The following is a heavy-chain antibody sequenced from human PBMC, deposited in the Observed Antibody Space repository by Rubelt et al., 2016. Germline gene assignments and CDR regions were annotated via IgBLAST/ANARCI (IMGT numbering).Heavy chain of an antibody. V-gene: IGHV4-38-2*01. CDR3: ARSRDTYDYYMDV. CDR1: GYSISDGYY. J-gene: IGHJ6*04. D-gene: IGHD3-16*01. Sequence: QVQLQESSPGQLKPSETLSLICSVSGYSISDGYYWGWVRQTPTKGFEWIGNIHHSGSTNYNPSLGGRVSISLDTSKNQFSLKLSSVAAADTAVYFCARSRDTYDYYMDVWGKGTSVPVSS. CDR2: IHHSGST.